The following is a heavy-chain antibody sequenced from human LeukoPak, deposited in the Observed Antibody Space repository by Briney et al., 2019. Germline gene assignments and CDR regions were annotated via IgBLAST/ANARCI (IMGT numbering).Heavy chain of an antibody. CDR2: IYWDDDK. J-gene: IGHJ4*02. V-gene: IGHV2-5*02. D-gene: IGHD2-8*01. CDR1: GFSLSTSGVG. CDR3: AHIGMHRGDGTYYFDY. Sequence: SGPTLVKPTQTLTLTCTFSGFSLSTSGVGVGWIRQPPGKALEWLALIYWDDDKRYSPSLKSRLTITKDTSKNQVVLTMTNMDPVDTATYYCAHIGMHRGDGTYYFDYWGQGTLVTVSS.